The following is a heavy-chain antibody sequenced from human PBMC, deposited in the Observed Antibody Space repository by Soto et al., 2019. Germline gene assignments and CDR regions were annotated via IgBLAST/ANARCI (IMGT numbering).Heavy chain of an antibody. V-gene: IGHV4-30-4*01. CDR1: GGSISSDDSY. Sequence: QVQLQESGPGLVKPSQTLSLTCTVSGGSISSDDSYWSWIRQPPGKGLEWIGYIYYGGTTYYNPSLKSRATISVDTSKTHFSLKLTSVTAADTAVYYCARDLRRYDNFAYWGQGTLVTVSS. CDR2: IYYGGTT. CDR3: ARDLRRYDNFAY. J-gene: IGHJ4*02. D-gene: IGHD5-12*01.